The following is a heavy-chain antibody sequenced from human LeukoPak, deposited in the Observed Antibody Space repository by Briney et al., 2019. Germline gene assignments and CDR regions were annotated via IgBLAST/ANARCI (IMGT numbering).Heavy chain of an antibody. CDR2: ISSSSSTI. Sequence: GGSLRLSCAASGFTFSSYSMNWVRQAPGKGLEWVSYISSSSSTIYYADSVKGRFTISRDNAKNSLYLQMSSLRAEDTAFYYCATNGGGDSGYGNFDYWGQGTLVTVSS. D-gene: IGHD5-12*01. V-gene: IGHV3-48*04. CDR1: GFTFSSYS. CDR3: ATNGGGDSGYGNFDY. J-gene: IGHJ4*02.